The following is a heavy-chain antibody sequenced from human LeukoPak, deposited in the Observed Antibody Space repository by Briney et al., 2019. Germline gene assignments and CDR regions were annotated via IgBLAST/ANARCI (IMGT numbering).Heavy chain of an antibody. CDR3: AKSSYCSSTSCYLPLDY. J-gene: IGHJ4*02. D-gene: IGHD2-2*01. V-gene: IGHV3-30*02. Sequence: GGSLRLSCAASGFTFSSYGMHWARQAPGKGLEWVAFIRFDGSTKYYADSVKGRYTISRDNSENTLYLQMNSLRTEDTAIYYCAKSSYCSSTSCYLPLDYWGQGTLVSVSS. CDR1: GFTFSSYG. CDR2: IRFDGSTK.